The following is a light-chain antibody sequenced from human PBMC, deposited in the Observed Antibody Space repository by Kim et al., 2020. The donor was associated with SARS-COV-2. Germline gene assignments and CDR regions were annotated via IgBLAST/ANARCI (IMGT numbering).Light chain of an antibody. CDR2: GKN. J-gene: IGLJ1*01. Sequence: LGQAGRSTCQGASLRSYYESWYQEKPGQAPVLVIYGKNNRPSGIPDRFSGASSGNTASLTITGAQAEDEADYYCDFRAIRDDHLGGLGTATQVSVL. V-gene: IGLV3-19*01. CDR1: SLRSYY. CDR3: DFRAIRDDHLGG.